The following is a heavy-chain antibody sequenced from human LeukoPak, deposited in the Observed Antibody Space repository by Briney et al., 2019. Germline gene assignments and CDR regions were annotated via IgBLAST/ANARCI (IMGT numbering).Heavy chain of an antibody. Sequence: GGSLRLSCAASGFTFSSYAMSWVRQAPGKGLEWVSGISGSGGSTYYADSVKGRFTISRDNSKNTLYLQMNSLRAEDTAVYYCAKTGFPNYYFDYWGQGTLVTVSS. V-gene: IGHV3-23*01. J-gene: IGHJ4*02. CDR2: ISGSGGST. CDR1: GFTFSSYA. D-gene: IGHD1-1*01. CDR3: AKTGFPNYYFDY.